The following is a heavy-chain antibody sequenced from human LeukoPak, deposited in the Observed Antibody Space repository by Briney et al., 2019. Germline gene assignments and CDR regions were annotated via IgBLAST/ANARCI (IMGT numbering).Heavy chain of an antibody. CDR2: IGTSSSTI. CDR1: GFTFSSYS. V-gene: IGHV3-48*02. J-gene: IGHJ4*02. D-gene: IGHD4-23*01. Sequence: GGSLRLSCAASGFTFSSYSMNWVRQAPGKGLEWVSYIGTSSSTIYYADSVKGRFTISRDNAKNSLYLQLNSLRDEDTAVYYCARHYYGGNSGYYWGQGTLVTVSS. CDR3: ARHYYGGNSGYY.